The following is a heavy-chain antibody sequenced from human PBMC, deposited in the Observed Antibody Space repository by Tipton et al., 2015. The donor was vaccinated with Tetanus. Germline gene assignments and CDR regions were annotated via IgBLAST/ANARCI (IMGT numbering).Heavy chain of an antibody. CDR1: SGSISSSNYH. CDR2: IHYSGST. V-gene: IGHV4-39*01. Sequence: LRLSCTVSSGSISSSNYHWGWIRQPPGKGLEWIGSIHYSGSTYYKPSPKSRVTISVDTSKNQFSLKLSSVTAADTAVYYCARHVHGFGALLTPAATHYYYGMDVWGQGTTVTVSS. D-gene: IGHD2-2*01. CDR3: ARHVHGFGALLTPAATHYYYGMDV. J-gene: IGHJ6*02.